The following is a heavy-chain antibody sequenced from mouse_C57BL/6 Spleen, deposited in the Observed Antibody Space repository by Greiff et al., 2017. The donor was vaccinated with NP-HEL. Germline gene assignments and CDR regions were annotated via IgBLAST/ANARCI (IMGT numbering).Heavy chain of an antibody. CDR2: IYPSDSET. CDR3: AREDDHDGFAY. Sequence: VQLQQPGAELVRPGSSVKLSCKASGYTFTSYWMDWVKQRPGQGLEWIGNIYPSDSETHYNQKFKDKATLTVDKSSSTAYMQLSSLTSEDSAVYYCAREDDHDGFAYWGQGTLVTVSA. V-gene: IGHV1-61*01. J-gene: IGHJ3*01. D-gene: IGHD2-12*01. CDR1: GYTFTSYW.